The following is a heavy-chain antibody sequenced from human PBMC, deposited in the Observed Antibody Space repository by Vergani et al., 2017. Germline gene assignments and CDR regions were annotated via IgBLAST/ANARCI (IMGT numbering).Heavy chain of an antibody. CDR1: GFTFNQYG. CDR2: TWYDGNNK. J-gene: IGHJ5*02. V-gene: IGHV3-33*01. D-gene: IGHD1-14*01. CDR3: ARDLRLLYNRFDP. Sequence: QVQLVESGGGVVQPGRSLRLSCVAAGFTFNQYGMHWVRQAPGKGLEWVAVTWYDGNNKQYVDSVKGRFTISRDNSKSTMYLQMNSLRDEDTGVYYCARDLRLLYNRFDPWGQRTLVTVSS.